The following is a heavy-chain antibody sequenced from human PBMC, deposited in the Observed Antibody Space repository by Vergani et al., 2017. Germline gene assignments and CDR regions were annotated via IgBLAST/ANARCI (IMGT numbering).Heavy chain of an antibody. CDR2: ISRSSSYI. V-gene: IGHV3-21*01. CDR3: ARRLEWLLGAFDI. CDR1: GFTFSSYS. J-gene: IGHJ3*02. Sequence: EVQLVESGGGLVKPGGSLRLSCAASGFTFSSYSMNWVRQAPGKGLEWVSSISRSSSYIYYADSVKGRFTISRDNAKNSLYLQMNSLRAEDTAVYYCARRLEWLLGAFDIWGQGTMVTVSS. D-gene: IGHD3-3*01.